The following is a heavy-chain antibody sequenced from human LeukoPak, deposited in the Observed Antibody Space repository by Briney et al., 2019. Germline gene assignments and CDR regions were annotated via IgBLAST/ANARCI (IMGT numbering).Heavy chain of an antibody. V-gene: IGHV4-31*03. CDR1: GGSISSGVYY. D-gene: IGHD5-12*01. Sequence: PSQTLSLTCTVSGGSISSGVYYWSWLRQHPGKGLEWIGYIYYSGSTYYNPSLKSRVTISVDTSKNQFSLKLSSVTAADTAVYYCAISSGYDGFDYWGQGTLVTVSS. CDR3: AISSGYDGFDY. J-gene: IGHJ4*02. CDR2: IYYSGST.